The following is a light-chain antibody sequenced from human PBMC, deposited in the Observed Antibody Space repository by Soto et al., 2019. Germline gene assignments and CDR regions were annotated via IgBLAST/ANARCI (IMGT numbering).Light chain of an antibody. CDR2: EVS. CDR1: SSDVGSYKL. V-gene: IGLV2-23*02. J-gene: IGLJ7*01. Sequence: QSALTRPASVSGSLGQSITISCTGTSSDVGSYKLVSWYQQHPGKAPKLMISEVSKRPSGISDRFSGSKSGSTASLTISGLQAEDEADYYCCSYAGTSTHTVFGGGTQLTVL. CDR3: CSYAGTSTHTV.